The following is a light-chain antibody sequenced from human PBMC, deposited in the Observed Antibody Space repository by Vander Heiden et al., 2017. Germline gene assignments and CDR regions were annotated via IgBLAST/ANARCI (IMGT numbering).Light chain of an antibody. CDR1: ALPKQY. Sequence: SYELTQPPSVSVSPGQTARITCSGDALPKQYAYWYQQKPGQAPGLVIYKDSERPSGIPERFSGSSSGTTVTLTISGVQAEDEADYYCQSADSSGTYDWVFGGGTKLTVL. CDR3: QSADSSGTYDWV. CDR2: KDS. J-gene: IGLJ3*02. V-gene: IGLV3-25*03.